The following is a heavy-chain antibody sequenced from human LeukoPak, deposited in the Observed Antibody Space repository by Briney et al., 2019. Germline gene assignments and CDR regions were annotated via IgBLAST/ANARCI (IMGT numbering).Heavy chain of an antibody. Sequence: SETLSLTCTVSGGSISSYYWSWIRQPPGKGLEWIGYIYTSGSTNYNPSLKSRVTISVDTSKNQFSLKLSSVTAADTAVYYCARRVLELRRGPYYYYYMDVWGKGTTVTVSS. CDR3: ARRVLELRRGPYYYYYMDV. CDR2: IYTSGST. V-gene: IGHV4-4*09. CDR1: GGSISSYY. D-gene: IGHD1-7*01. J-gene: IGHJ6*03.